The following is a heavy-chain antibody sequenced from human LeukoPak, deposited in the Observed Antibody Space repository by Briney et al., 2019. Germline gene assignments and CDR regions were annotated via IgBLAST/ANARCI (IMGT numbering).Heavy chain of an antibody. Sequence: GGSLRLSCAASGFTFSSYGMHWVRQAPGKGLEWVAFIRYDGSNKYYADSVKGRFTISRDNSKNTLYLQMNSLRAEDTVVYYCAKGTEWGVRGFSDYWGQGTLVTVSS. V-gene: IGHV3-30*02. J-gene: IGHJ4*02. D-gene: IGHD3-10*01. CDR1: GFTFSSYG. CDR2: IRYDGSNK. CDR3: AKGTEWGVRGFSDY.